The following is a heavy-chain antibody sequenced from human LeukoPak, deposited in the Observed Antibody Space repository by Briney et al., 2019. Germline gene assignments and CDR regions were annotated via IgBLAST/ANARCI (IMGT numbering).Heavy chain of an antibody. Sequence: SETLSLPCTVSGYSISSGYYWGWIRHPPGKGLEWIGSIYHSGSTYYNPSLKSRVTISVDTSKNQFSLKLSSVTAADTAVYYCAREGDGYNGYWGQGTLVTVSS. CDR2: IYHSGST. D-gene: IGHD5-24*01. J-gene: IGHJ4*02. CDR3: AREGDGYNGY. CDR1: GYSISSGYY. V-gene: IGHV4-38-2*02.